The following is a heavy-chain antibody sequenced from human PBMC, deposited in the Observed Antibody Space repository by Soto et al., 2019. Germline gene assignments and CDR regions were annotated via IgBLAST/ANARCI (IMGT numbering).Heavy chain of an antibody. CDR3: ARRFAWDFWSGYLMGRYYYYGMDV. D-gene: IGHD3-3*01. Sequence: PGGSLRLSCAASGFTVSSNYMSWVRQAPGKGLEWVSVIYSGGSTYYADSVKGRFTISRDNSKNTLYLQMNSLRAEDTAVYYCARRFAWDFWSGYLMGRYYYYGMDVWGQGTTVTVSS. CDR2: IYSGGST. CDR1: GFTVSSNY. J-gene: IGHJ6*02. V-gene: IGHV3-53*01.